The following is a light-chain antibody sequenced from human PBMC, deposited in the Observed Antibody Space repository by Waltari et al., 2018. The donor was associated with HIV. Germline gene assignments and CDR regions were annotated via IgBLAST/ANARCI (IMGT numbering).Light chain of an antibody. J-gene: IGLJ1*01. CDR2: ADS. CDR3: QVWDVRSDHDV. CDR1: HLGSKS. V-gene: IGLV3-21*02. Sequence: SYVLTQPPSVSVAPGQTARITCGGDHLGSKSVHSYQQRAGQAPVLVIYADSDRPPGIHDRFSGSNSGNRVTLSRSRGEAGDEDDYYCQVWDVRSDHDVFGTATKVTVL.